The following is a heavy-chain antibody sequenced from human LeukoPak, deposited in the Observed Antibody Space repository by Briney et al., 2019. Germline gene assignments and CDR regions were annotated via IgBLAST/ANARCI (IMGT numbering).Heavy chain of an antibody. D-gene: IGHD5-18*01. Sequence: GGSLRLSCAASGFTFSSYEMNWVRQAPGKGLEWVSYISSSGSTIYYADSVKGRFTISRDNAKNSLYLQMNSLRAEDTAFYYCARESSAYSSTVDGWGQGTLVTVSS. CDR3: ARESSAYSSTVDG. CDR1: GFTFSSYE. J-gene: IGHJ4*02. V-gene: IGHV3-48*03. CDR2: ISSSGSTI.